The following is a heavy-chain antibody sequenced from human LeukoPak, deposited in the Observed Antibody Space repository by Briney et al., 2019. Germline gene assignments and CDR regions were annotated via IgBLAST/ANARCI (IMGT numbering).Heavy chain of an antibody. V-gene: IGHV4-59*01. CDR2: IYYSGST. Sequence: SETLSLTCTVSGGSISSYYWSWIRQPPGKGLEWIGYIYYSGSTNYNPSLKSRVTISVDTSKNQFSLKLSSVTAADTAVYYCTRDLLVVRGVRYYYMDVWGKGTTVTVSS. D-gene: IGHD3-10*01. CDR3: TRDLLVVRGVRYYYMDV. CDR1: GGSISSYY. J-gene: IGHJ6*03.